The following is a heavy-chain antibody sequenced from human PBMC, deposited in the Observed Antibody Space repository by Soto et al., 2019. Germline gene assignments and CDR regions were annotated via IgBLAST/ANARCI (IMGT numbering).Heavy chain of an antibody. J-gene: IGHJ4*02. Sequence: ASVKVSCRASGYTFTSYYMHWVRQAPGQGLEWMGIINPSGGSTSYAQKFQGRVTMTRDTATSTVYMELSRLRSEDTPVYYCERDAPEYLDAGDYWGQGSMVAV. CDR3: ERDAPEYLDAGDY. D-gene: IGHD2-2*01. V-gene: IGHV1-46*01. CDR1: GYTFTSYY. CDR2: INPSGGST.